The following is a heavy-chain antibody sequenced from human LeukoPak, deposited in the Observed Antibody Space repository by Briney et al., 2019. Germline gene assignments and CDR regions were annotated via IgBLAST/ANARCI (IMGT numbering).Heavy chain of an antibody. CDR3: ARDLHYDFWSGYYTPFFGYYGMDV. Sequence: GGSLRLSCAASGFTFSTYSMNWVRQAPGKGLEWVSSIATSSDYIYYAGSLKGRFTISRDNAKNSLYLQMNSLRAEDTAVYYCARDLHYDFWSGYYTPFFGYYGMDVWGQGTTVTVSS. CDR2: IATSSDYI. D-gene: IGHD3-3*01. CDR1: GFTFSTYS. V-gene: IGHV3-21*01. J-gene: IGHJ6*02.